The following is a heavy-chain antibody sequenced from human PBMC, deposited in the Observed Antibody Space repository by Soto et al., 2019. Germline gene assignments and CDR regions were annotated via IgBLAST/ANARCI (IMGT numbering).Heavy chain of an antibody. V-gene: IGHV3-33*01. CDR1: GFTFSSYG. CDR2: IWYDGSNK. Sequence: LRLSCAASGFTFSSYGMHWVRQAPGKGLEWVAVIWYDGSNKYYADSVKGRFTISRDNSKNTLYLQMNSLRAEDTAVYYCARDPLDYGDSFYGMDVWGQGTTVTVSS. CDR3: ARDPLDYGDSFYGMDV. J-gene: IGHJ6*02. D-gene: IGHD4-17*01.